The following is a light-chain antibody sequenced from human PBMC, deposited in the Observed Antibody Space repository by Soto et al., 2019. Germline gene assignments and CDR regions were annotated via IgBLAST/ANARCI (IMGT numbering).Light chain of an antibody. Sequence: SYELTQPLSVSVALXQTARXTCGGSNIGSKNVHWYQQKPGQAPVLVIYNDNSRPSGIPERVSGSNSGSTATLTISRAQAGDEADYYCQVWDTSTALIGGGTKLTVL. V-gene: IGLV3-9*01. J-gene: IGLJ2*01. CDR2: NDN. CDR1: NIGSKN. CDR3: QVWDTSTAL.